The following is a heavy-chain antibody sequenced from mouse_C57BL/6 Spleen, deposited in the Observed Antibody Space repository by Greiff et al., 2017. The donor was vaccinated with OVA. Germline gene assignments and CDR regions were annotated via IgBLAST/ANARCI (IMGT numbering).Heavy chain of an antibody. CDR3: ARNGYYDD. J-gene: IGHJ2*01. CDR2: IFPGSGST. CDR1: GYTFTDYY. D-gene: IGHD2-3*01. V-gene: IGHV1-75*01. Sequence: VNLVESGPELVKPGASVKISCKASGYTFTDYYINWVKQRPGQGLEWIGWIFPGSGSTYYNEKFKGKATLTVDKSSSTAYMLLSRLTSEDSAVYFCARNGYYDDWGKGTTLTVSS.